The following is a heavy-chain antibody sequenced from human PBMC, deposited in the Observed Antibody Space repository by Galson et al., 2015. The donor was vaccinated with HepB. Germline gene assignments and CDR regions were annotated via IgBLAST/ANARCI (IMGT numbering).Heavy chain of an antibody. V-gene: IGHV3-64D*06. CDR1: GFTFSVHF. CDR2: ISSRGDGT. CDR3: VKADSYFYDTSGYPRDS. Sequence: SLRLSCAAYGFTFSVHFMHWVRQAPGKGLEYVAAISSRGDGTYYEDSVKGRFIISRDNSQNTVYLQMTSLRPEDTAVYYCVKADSYFYDTSGYPRDSWGRGSLVTVSS. J-gene: IGHJ4*02. D-gene: IGHD3-22*01.